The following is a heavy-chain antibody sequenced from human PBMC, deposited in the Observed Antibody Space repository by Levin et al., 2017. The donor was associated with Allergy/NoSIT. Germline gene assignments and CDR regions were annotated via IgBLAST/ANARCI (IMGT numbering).Heavy chain of an antibody. CDR3: ARDPATGYSSSWYVPYYYYYMDV. Sequence: LSLTCAASGFTFSSYGMHWVRQAPGKGLEWVAVIWYDGSNKYYADSVKGRFTISRDNSKNTLYLQMNSLRAEDTAVYYCARDPATGYSSSWYVPYYYYYMDVWGKGTTVTVSS. J-gene: IGHJ6*03. V-gene: IGHV3-33*01. CDR1: GFTFSSYG. D-gene: IGHD6-13*01. CDR2: IWYDGSNK.